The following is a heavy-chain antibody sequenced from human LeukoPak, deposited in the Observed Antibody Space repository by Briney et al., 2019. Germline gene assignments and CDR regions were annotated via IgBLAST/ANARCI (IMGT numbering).Heavy chain of an antibody. V-gene: IGHV3-7*01. CDR2: IQPDGSEG. CDR1: GFTFSGKW. CDR3: ASQSFAKFDP. J-gene: IGHJ5*02. D-gene: IGHD3-16*01. Sequence: GGSLRLSCAASGFTFSGKWMSWVRQAPGKGLEWVGNIQPDGSEGYPVDSVKGRFTISRDNARNSLFLQMNSLRVEDTAVYYCASQSFAKFDPWGQGTLVIVSP.